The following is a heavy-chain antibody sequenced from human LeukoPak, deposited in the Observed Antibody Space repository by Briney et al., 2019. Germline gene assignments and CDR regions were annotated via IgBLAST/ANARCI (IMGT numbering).Heavy chain of an antibody. Sequence: ASVKVSCKASGYTLTSYGISWVRQAPGQGLEWMGWISAYNGNTNYAQKLQGRVTMTTDTSTSTAYMELRSLRSDDTAVYYCAKESVVVAATSFDYWGQGTLVTVSS. CDR2: ISAYNGNT. CDR1: GYTLTSYG. J-gene: IGHJ4*02. V-gene: IGHV1-18*01. D-gene: IGHD2-15*01. CDR3: AKESVVVAATSFDY.